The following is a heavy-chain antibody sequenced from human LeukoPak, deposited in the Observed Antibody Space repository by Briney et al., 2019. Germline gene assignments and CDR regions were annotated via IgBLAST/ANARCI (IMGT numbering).Heavy chain of an antibody. CDR2: ISYDGSNK. J-gene: IGHJ5*02. V-gene: IGHV3-30-3*01. D-gene: IGHD6-19*01. Sequence: GGSLRLSCAASGFTFSSYAMHWVRQAPGKGLEWVAVISYDGSNKYYADSVKGRFTISRDNSKNTLYLQMNSLRAEDTAVYYCARDPFSSPLYSSGSGWFDPWGQGTLVTVSS. CDR1: GFTFSSYA. CDR3: ARDPFSSPLYSSGSGWFDP.